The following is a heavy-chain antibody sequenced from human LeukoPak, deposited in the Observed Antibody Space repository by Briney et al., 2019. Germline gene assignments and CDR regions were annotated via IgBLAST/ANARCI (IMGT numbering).Heavy chain of an antibody. CDR2: INHSGST. Sequence: SETLSLTCAVYGGSFSGYYWSWIRQPPGKGLEWIGEINHSGSTTYNPSLKSRVTISVDTSKNQFSLKLGSVTAADTAVYYCARGALYDYIWGSYRFLGAIDYWGQGTLVTVSS. D-gene: IGHD3-16*02. V-gene: IGHV4-34*01. CDR1: GGSFSGYY. CDR3: ARGALYDYIWGSYRFLGAIDY. J-gene: IGHJ4*02.